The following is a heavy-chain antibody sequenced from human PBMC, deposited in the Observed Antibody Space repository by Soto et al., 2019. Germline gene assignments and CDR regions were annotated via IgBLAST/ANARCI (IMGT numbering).Heavy chain of an antibody. D-gene: IGHD3-3*01. CDR1: GGSISSYY. CDR2: IYYSGST. Sequence: SETLSLTCTVSGGSISSYYWSWIRQPPGKGLEWIGYIYYSGSTNYNPSLKSRVTISVDTSKNQFSLKLSPVTAADTAVYYCARSTYDFWSGYFPTFDYWGQGTLVTVSS. J-gene: IGHJ4*02. V-gene: IGHV4-59*01. CDR3: ARSTYDFWSGYFPTFDY.